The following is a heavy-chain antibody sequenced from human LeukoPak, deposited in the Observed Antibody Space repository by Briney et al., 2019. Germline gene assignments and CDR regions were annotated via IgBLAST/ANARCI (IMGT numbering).Heavy chain of an antibody. V-gene: IGHV3-74*01. D-gene: IGHD3-10*01. J-gene: IGHJ4*02. CDR1: GFTFSNYW. CDR3: ARDPYGSGRY. CDR2: INGDGSST. Sequence: SGGSLRLSCAASGFTFSNYWMHLVRQAPGKGLVWVSRINGDGSSTSYADSVKGRFTISRDNAKNTLYLQMDSLRAEDTAVYYCARDPYGSGRYWGQGTRVTVSS.